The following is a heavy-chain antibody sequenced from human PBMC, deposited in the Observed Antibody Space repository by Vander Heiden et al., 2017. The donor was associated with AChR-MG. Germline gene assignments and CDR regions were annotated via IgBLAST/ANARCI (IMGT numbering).Heavy chain of an antibody. V-gene: IGHV3-15*06. J-gene: IGHJ4*02. D-gene: IGHD3-22*01. Sequence: EVQLVESGGGLVEPGGSLNLACAASGFNVTVDWMNWVSKPQGKGQQWVGRIRRTGDGGTLYIPAPVRGRFTISRDDSKNTLYLEMTSLKAEDTAVYYCTTDLAYYETSGYPHWGQVTLVTVSS. CDR2: IRRTGDGGTL. CDR1: GFNVTVDW. CDR3: TTDLAYYETSGYPH.